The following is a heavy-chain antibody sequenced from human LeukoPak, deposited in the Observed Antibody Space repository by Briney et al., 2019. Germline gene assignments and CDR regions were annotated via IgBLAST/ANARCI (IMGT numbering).Heavy chain of an antibody. CDR2: VSHSDFNKSNGDIT. CDR3: VRDGARQL. Sequence: PSETLSLTCTVSGGSISEDYWSWIRQPPGMGLEWIGYVSHSDFNKSNGDITNYNPSLESRITISIDTSKNQFSLKLNSVTAADTAVYYCVRDGARQLWGQGTLVTVSS. V-gene: IGHV4-59*01. D-gene: IGHD1-1*01. CDR1: GGSISEDY. J-gene: IGHJ4*02.